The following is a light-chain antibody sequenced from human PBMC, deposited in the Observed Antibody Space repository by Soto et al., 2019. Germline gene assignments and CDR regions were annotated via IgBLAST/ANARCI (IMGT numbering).Light chain of an antibody. J-gene: IGKJ4*01. CDR3: QQYDKWPLT. CDR1: QSVSTSY. V-gene: IGKV3-20*01. Sequence: EIVLTQSPGTLSLSPGERATLSCRASQSVSTSYLAWYQQKPGQAPRLLIFGASTRATGIPTRFSGGGSGTDFTLTISSLQSEDFGLYFCQQYDKWPLTFGGGTKVDNK. CDR2: GAS.